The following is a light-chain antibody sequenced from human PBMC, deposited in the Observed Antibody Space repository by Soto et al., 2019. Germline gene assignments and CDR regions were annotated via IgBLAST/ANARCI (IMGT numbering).Light chain of an antibody. J-gene: IGKJ1*01. Sequence: EIVLTQSPATRSLSPGERATLSCRASQSVGTFFAWYQQKPGQAPRLLIYDASNRATGIPARFSGSGSGTDFTLTISSLEPEDFALYYCQQCYNWPQWTFGQGTKVDIK. CDR2: DAS. V-gene: IGKV3-11*01. CDR3: QQCYNWPQWT. CDR1: QSVGTF.